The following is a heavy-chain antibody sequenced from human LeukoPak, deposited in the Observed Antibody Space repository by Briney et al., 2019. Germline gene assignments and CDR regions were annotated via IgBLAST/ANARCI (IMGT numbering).Heavy chain of an antibody. CDR2: IYSGGTT. J-gene: IGHJ4*02. CDR1: GITVSNNY. Sequence: PGGSLRLSCAASGITVSNNYMTWVRQAPGKGLEWVSLIYSGGTTFYADSVKGRLTISRDNAKNSLYLQMNSLRAEDTAVYYCARDRAFDYWGQGTLVTVSS. CDR3: ARDRAFDY. V-gene: IGHV3-66*01.